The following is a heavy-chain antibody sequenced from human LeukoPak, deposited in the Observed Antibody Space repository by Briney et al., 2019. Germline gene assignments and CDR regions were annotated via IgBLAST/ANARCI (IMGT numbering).Heavy chain of an antibody. V-gene: IGHV3-23*01. CDR1: GFTFSSYA. D-gene: IGHD3-9*01. CDR2: ISGSGGST. Sequence: GGSLRLSCAASGFTFSSYAMSWVRQAPGKGLEWVSAISGSGGSTYYADSVKGRFTISRDNSKNTLYLQMNSLRAEDTAVYYCAKEQSYYDILTGYYHMNLDYFQHWGQGTLVTVSS. J-gene: IGHJ1*01. CDR3: AKEQSYYDILTGYYHMNLDYFQH.